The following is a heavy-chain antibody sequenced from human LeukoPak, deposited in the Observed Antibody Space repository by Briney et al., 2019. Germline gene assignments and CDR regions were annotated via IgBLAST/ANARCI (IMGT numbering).Heavy chain of an antibody. J-gene: IGHJ6*02. CDR3: ASPTPTTVITIPGDYYYGMDV. V-gene: IGHV3-21*01. CDR2: ISSSSSYI. Sequence: GGSLRLSCAASGFTFSSYSMNWVRQAPGKGLEWVSSISSSSSYIYYADSVKGRFTISRDNAKNSLYLQMNSLRAEDTAVYYCASPTPTTVITIPGDYYYGMDVWGQGTTVTVSS. CDR1: GFTFSSYS. D-gene: IGHD3-3*01.